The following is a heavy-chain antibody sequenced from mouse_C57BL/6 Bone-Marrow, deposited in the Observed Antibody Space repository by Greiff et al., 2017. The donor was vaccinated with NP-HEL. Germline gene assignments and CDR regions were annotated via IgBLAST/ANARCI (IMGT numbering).Heavy chain of an antibody. CDR2: ISDGGSYT. J-gene: IGHJ2*01. D-gene: IGHD4-1*01. CDR3: ARDRTGSDY. CDR1: GFTFSSYA. Sequence: EVQLVESGGDLVKPGGSLKLSCAASGFTFSSYAMSWVRQTPEKRLEWVATISDGGSYTYYPDNVKGRFTISRDNAKNNLYLQMSHLKSEDTAMYYCARDRTGSDYWGQGTTLTVSS. V-gene: IGHV5-4*01.